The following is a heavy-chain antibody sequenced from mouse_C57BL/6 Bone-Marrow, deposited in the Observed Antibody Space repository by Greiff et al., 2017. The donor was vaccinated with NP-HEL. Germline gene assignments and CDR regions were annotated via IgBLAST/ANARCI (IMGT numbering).Heavy chain of an antibody. CDR2: IRNKANGYTT. CDR3: ARLLLRRGWYFDV. CDR1: GFTFTDYY. J-gene: IGHJ1*03. D-gene: IGHD1-1*01. Sequence: EVMLVESGGGLVQPGGSLSLSCAASGFTFTDYYMSWVRQPPGKALEWLGFIRNKANGYTTEYSASVKGRFTISRDNSQSILYLQMNALRAEDSATYYCARLLLRRGWYFDVWGTGTTVTVSS. V-gene: IGHV7-3*01.